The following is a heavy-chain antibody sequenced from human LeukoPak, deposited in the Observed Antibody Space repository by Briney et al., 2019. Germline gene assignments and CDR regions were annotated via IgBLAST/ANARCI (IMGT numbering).Heavy chain of an antibody. CDR3: ARSARSYYDFWSGYSGAFDI. Sequence: GSSVKVSCKASGGTFSSYAISWVRQAPGQGLEWMGGIIPIFGTANYAQKFQGRVTITTDESTSTAYMELSSQRSEDTAVYYCARSARSYYDFWSGYSGAFDIWGQGTMVTVSS. V-gene: IGHV1-69*05. D-gene: IGHD3-3*01. CDR1: GGTFSSYA. CDR2: IIPIFGTA. J-gene: IGHJ3*02.